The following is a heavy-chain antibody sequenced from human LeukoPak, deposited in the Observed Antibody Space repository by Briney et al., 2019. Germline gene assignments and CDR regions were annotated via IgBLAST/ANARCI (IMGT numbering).Heavy chain of an antibody. V-gene: IGHV3-23*01. J-gene: IGHJ4*02. CDR2: ISGSGGST. D-gene: IGHD4-11*01. CDR1: GFTFSSYA. Sequence: GGSLRLSCAASGFTFSSYAVSWVRQAPGKGLEWVSAISGSGGSTYYADSVKGRFTISRDNSKNTLYLQMNSLRAEDTGVYYCAKPTYSNYFDYWGQGTLVTVSS. CDR3: AKPTYSNYFDY.